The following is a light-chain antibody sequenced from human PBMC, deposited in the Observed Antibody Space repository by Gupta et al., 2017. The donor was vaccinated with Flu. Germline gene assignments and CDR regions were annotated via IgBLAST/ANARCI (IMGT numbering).Light chain of an antibody. CDR2: KDS. V-gene: IGLV3-25*01. CDR1: ALPKQY. Sequence: SYELTPPPSGALFSGHTASINCSRDALPKQYAYWYQQKPGQAPVLVIYKDSERPSGIPERFSGSSSGTTGTLTISGVQAEDEADYYCQSTDSSGSYVFGTGTKVTVL. CDR3: QSTDSSGSYV. J-gene: IGLJ1*01.